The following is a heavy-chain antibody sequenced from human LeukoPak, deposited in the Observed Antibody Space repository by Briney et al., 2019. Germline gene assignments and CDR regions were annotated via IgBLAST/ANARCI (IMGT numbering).Heavy chain of an antibody. CDR1: GGSVSNYH. CDR2: IHTSGST. D-gene: IGHD6-19*01. V-gene: IGHV4-4*07. CDR3: ARRDISSGWSFDY. Sequence: SETLSLTCTVSGGSVSNYHWSWLRQPAGKGLEWIGQIHTSGSTNYNPPLKSRVTMSIDTTEDQVSLTIRSVTAADTAFYYCARRDISSGWSFDYWGQGTLVTVSS. J-gene: IGHJ4*02.